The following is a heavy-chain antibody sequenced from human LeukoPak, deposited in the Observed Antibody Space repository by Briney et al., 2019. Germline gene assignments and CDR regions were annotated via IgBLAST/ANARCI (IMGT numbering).Heavy chain of an antibody. Sequence: ASVKVSCKASGYTFTSYYMHWVRQAPGQGLEWMGIINPSGGSTSYAQKFQGRVTMTTDTSTSTAYMELRSLRSDDTAVYYCARDWPESIAVAGNMDVWGKGTTVTVSS. D-gene: IGHD6-19*01. CDR3: ARDWPESIAVAGNMDV. J-gene: IGHJ6*03. V-gene: IGHV1-46*01. CDR1: GYTFTSYY. CDR2: INPSGGST.